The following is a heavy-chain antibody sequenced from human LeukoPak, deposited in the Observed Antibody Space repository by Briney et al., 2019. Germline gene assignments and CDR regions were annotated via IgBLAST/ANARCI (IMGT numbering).Heavy chain of an antibody. J-gene: IGHJ4*02. Sequence: PGGSLRVSCAASGFTFSDYYMTWIRQAPGKGLEWVSYISSSGSTIYYADSVKGRFTISRDNAKNSLYLQMNSLRAEDTAVYYCARDTTYYYGSGSDYWGQGTLVTVSS. D-gene: IGHD3-10*01. CDR2: ISSSGSTI. CDR3: ARDTTYYYGSGSDY. V-gene: IGHV3-11*01. CDR1: GFTFSDYY.